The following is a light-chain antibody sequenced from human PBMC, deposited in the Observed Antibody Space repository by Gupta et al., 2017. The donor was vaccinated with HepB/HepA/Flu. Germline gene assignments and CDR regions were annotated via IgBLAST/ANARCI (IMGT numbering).Light chain of an antibody. CDR1: KVGEKY. Sequence: SFELTPPPLVSVSPGQTASLTGQGDKVGEKYACWYQQKPGTSPVLVIYEDSKRPSGLPERFSGSNSGNTATLTISGTQAMDEADYYCQAWDSSTRMVFGGGTKLTVL. V-gene: IGLV3-1*01. CDR3: QAWDSSTRMV. CDR2: EDS. J-gene: IGLJ2*01.